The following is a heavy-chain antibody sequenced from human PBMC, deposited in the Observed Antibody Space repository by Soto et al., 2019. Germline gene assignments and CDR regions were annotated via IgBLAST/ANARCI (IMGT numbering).Heavy chain of an antibody. Sequence: EVQLVQSGAEVKKPGESLKISCKGSGYSFTSYWIGWVRQMPGKGLELMGIIYPGDSDTRYSPSFQGQVTISADTSISTAYLQWSSLKASDTAMYYCAVRASSSIAARQGAFDIWGQGTMVTVSS. CDR3: AVRASSSIAARQGAFDI. D-gene: IGHD6-6*01. CDR2: IYPGDSDT. V-gene: IGHV5-51*03. J-gene: IGHJ3*02. CDR1: GYSFTSYW.